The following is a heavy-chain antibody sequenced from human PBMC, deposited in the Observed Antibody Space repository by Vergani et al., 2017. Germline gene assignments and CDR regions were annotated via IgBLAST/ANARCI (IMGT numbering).Heavy chain of an antibody. CDR1: GGSFSGYY. D-gene: IGHD2-15*01. V-gene: IGHV4-34*01. CDR3: ARGPRGCSGGSCCSHRLRWFDP. J-gene: IGHJ5*02. Sequence: QVQLQQWGAGLLKPSETLSLTCAVYGGSFSGYYWSWIRQPPGKGLEWIGEINHSGSTNYNPSLKSRVTISVDTSKNQFSLNLSSVTAADTAVYYCARGPRGCSGGSCCSHRLRWFDPWGQGTLVTVSS. CDR2: INHSGST.